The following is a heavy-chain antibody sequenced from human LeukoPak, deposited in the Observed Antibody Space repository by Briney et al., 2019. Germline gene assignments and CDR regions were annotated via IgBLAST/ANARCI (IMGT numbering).Heavy chain of an antibody. D-gene: IGHD6-19*01. V-gene: IGHV3-7*01. Sequence: GGSPRLSCAASGFTFSSYWMSWVRQAPGKGLEWVANIKQDGSEKYYVDSVKGRFTISRGNAKNSLYLQMNSLRAEDTAVYYCARESRSSGWYEVLFDYWGQGTLVTVSS. J-gene: IGHJ4*02. CDR1: GFTFSSYW. CDR2: IKQDGSEK. CDR3: ARESRSSGWYEVLFDY.